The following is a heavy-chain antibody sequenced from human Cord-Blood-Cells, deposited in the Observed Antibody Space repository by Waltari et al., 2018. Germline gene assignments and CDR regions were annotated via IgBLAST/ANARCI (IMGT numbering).Heavy chain of an antibody. CDR3: AKATRIREAFDI. D-gene: IGHD3-22*01. J-gene: IGHJ3*02. Sequence: EVQLLESGGGLVQPGGSLRLSCAAAGFTFSSYAMSWVRRDPGKGLEWVSAISGSGGSTYYSDSVKGRFTISRDNSKNTLYLQMNSLRAEDTAVYYCAKATRIREAFDIWGQGTMVTVSS. CDR1: GFTFSSYA. V-gene: IGHV3-23*01. CDR2: ISGSGGST.